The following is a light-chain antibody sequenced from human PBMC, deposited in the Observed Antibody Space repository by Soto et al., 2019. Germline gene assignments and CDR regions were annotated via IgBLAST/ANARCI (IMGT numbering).Light chain of an antibody. J-gene: IGKJ4*01. CDR2: DAS. CDR1: QSIGNY. V-gene: IGKV3-11*01. CDR3: QQRSNSPLT. Sequence: EIVLTQSPATLSLSPGERATLSCRASQSIGNYLAWYRQKPGQAPRLLIYDASNRATGIPARFSGSGSGTDFTLTISSLEPEDFAVYYCQQRSNSPLTFGGGTKVEIK.